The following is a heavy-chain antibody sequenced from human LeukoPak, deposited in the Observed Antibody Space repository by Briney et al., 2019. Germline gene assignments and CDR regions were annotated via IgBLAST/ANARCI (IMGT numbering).Heavy chain of an antibody. D-gene: IGHD5-12*01. J-gene: IGHJ4*02. CDR3: AREPTSGREPTSGRPLDY. V-gene: IGHV4-4*07. Sequence: PETLSLTCTVSGGSISGYFWSWIRQPAGKGLEWIGRIYSSGSNNYNPSLKSRVTMSLDTSKNHLPLSLSSVTAADTAVYYCAREPTSGREPTSGRPLDYWGQGTLVTVSS. CDR1: GGSISGYF. CDR2: IYSSGSN.